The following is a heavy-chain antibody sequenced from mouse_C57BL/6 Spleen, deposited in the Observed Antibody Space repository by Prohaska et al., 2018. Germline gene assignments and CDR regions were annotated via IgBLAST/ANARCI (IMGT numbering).Heavy chain of an antibody. J-gene: IGHJ1*03. Sequence: QVQLQQPGAELVKPGASVKLSCKASGYTFTSYWMHWVKQRPGQGLEWIGMIHSNSGSTNYNEKFKSKATLTVDKSSSTAYMQLSSLTSEDSAVYYCARREYYGSSFHWYFDVWGTGTTVTVSS. V-gene: IGHV1-64*01. D-gene: IGHD1-1*01. CDR2: IHSNSGST. CDR3: ARREYYGSSFHWYFDV. CDR1: GYTFTSYW.